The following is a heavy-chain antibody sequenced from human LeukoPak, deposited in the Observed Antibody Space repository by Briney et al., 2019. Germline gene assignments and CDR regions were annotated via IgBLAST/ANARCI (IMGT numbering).Heavy chain of an antibody. Sequence: SETLSLTCTVSGGSISSYYWSWIRQPPGKGLEWIGYIYYSGSTNYNPSHKSRVTISVDTSKNQFSLKLSSVTAADTAVYYCARGSNYNSGSYPPFDYWGQGTLVTVSS. CDR1: GGSISSYY. CDR2: IYYSGST. CDR3: ARGSNYNSGSYPPFDY. D-gene: IGHD3-10*01. J-gene: IGHJ4*02. V-gene: IGHV4-59*01.